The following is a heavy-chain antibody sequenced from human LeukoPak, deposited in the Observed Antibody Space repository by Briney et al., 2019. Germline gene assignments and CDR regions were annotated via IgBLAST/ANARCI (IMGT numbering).Heavy chain of an antibody. J-gene: IGHJ5*01. Sequence: GESLKISCXGSGYSFTSNWIAWVRQMPGKGLEWMGIIYPYDSDTRYSPSFQGQVTMSADKSISTAYLQWSSLKASDTATYYCARQYYDVLTGPNWFDSWGQGTLVTVSS. CDR2: IYPYDSDT. D-gene: IGHD3-9*01. CDR1: GYSFTSNW. V-gene: IGHV5-51*01. CDR3: ARQYYDVLTGPNWFDS.